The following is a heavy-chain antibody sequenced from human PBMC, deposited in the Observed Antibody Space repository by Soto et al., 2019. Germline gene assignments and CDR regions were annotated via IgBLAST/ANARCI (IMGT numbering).Heavy chain of an antibody. CDR2: INAGNGNT. D-gene: IGHD6-19*01. CDR1: GYTFTSYA. V-gene: IGHV1-3*01. J-gene: IGHJ6*02. CDR3: AREVREEWLVRIRYYYYGMDV. Sequence: QVQLVQSGAEVKKPGASVKVSCKASGYTFTSYAMHWVRQAPGQRLEWMGWINAGNGNTKYAQMLQGRVTMTTDTSTSTAYMELRSLRSDDTAVYYCAREVREEWLVRIRYYYYGMDVWGQGTTVTVSS.